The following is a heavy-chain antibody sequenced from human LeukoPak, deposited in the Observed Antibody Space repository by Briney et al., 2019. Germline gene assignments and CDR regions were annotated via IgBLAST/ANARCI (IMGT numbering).Heavy chain of an antibody. CDR1: GFTFSNFA. CDR2: IDGSGDKT. J-gene: IGHJ4*02. V-gene: IGHV3-23*01. D-gene: IGHD7-27*01. CDR3: AKVQFNWGPIDY. Sequence: GGSLRLSCAASGFTFSNFAIRWVRQVPGKGLEWVSSIDGSGDKTHYPDSVRGRFTVSRDNSKNSLYLQMNSLRVEDTATYFCAKVQFNWGPIDYWGQGTPVIVSS.